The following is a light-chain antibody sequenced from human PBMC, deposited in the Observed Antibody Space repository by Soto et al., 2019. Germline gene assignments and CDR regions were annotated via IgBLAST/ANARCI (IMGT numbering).Light chain of an antibody. CDR1: QDISNY. J-gene: IGKJ3*01. CDR3: QQYLLFT. Sequence: DIQMTQSPSSLSASVGDRVTITCQASQDISNYLNWYQQKPGKAPKLLIYDASNLETGVPSRFSGSGSGTDFTFTISSLQPEDIATYYCQQYLLFTFGPGTKVDIK. V-gene: IGKV1-33*01. CDR2: DAS.